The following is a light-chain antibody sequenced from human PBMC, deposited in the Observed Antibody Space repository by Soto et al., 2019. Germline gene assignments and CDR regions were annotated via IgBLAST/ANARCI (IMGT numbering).Light chain of an antibody. J-gene: IGKJ1*01. CDR1: QSVSSSY. Sequence: EIVLTQSPCTLSLSPGERATLSCRTSQSVSSSYFAWSQQKPGQAPRLLISATSSRATGVPDRFSGSGSGTDLTLTISILEPEDSAVYYCHQYVSSPPAWAFGQGTKVEIK. CDR2: ATS. V-gene: IGKV3-20*01. CDR3: HQYVSSPPAWA.